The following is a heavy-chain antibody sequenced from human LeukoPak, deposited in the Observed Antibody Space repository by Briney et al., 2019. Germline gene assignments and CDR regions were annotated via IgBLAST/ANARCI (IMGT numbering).Heavy chain of an antibody. Sequence: ASVKVSCKASGYTFTNYDINWVRQATGQGLEWMGYMNPNSGNTGYAQKFQGRVTITRNTSISTAYMELSSLRSEDTAVYYCARGTPQYSSSWYGNFPDYWGQGTLVTVSS. CDR1: GYTFTNYD. J-gene: IGHJ4*02. CDR3: ARGTPQYSSSWYGNFPDY. CDR2: MNPNSGNT. D-gene: IGHD6-13*01. V-gene: IGHV1-8*03.